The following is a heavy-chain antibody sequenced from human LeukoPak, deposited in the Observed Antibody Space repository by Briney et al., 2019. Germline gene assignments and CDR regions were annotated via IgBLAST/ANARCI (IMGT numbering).Heavy chain of an antibody. D-gene: IGHD4-17*01. J-gene: IGHJ3*02. CDR3: ASYYGDYRAFDI. CDR1: GGSISSSNW. Sequence: PSETLSLTCAVSGGSISSSNWWSWGRQPPGKGLEWIGEIYHSGSTNYNPSLKSRVTISVDKSKNQFSLKLSSVTAADTAVYYCASYYGDYRAFDIWGQGTMVTVSS. V-gene: IGHV4-4*02. CDR2: IYHSGST.